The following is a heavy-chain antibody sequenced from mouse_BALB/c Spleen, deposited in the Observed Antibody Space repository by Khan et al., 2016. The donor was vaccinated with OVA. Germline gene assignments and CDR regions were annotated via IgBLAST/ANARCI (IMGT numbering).Heavy chain of an antibody. CDR3: TGPYSTKYDYGMDY. V-gene: IGHV5-12-2*01. J-gene: IGHJ4*01. CDR2: ISHGGSSV. D-gene: IGHD1-1*01. Sequence: EVELVESGGGLVQPGGSLKLSCAASGFTFSSYTMSWVRQTPDKRLEWVAFISHGGSSVYYPDTVKGRFTSSRDNAKNTPYLQMSSLKSEDTAMYCCTGPYSTKYDYGMDYWGQGTSVIVSS. CDR1: GFTFSSYT.